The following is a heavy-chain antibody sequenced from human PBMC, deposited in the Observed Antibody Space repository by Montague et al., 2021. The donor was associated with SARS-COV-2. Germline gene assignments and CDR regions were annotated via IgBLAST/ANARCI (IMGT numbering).Heavy chain of an antibody. CDR3: ARWDSSGWFGHSYYGMDV. Sequence: SETRSLTCAVSGGSISSSNWWSWVRQPPGKGLEWIGEIYHSGSTNYNPSLKSRVTISVDKSKNQFSLKLSSVTAADTAVYYCARWDSSGWFGHSYYGMDVWGQGTTVTVSS. CDR2: IYHSGST. V-gene: IGHV4-4*02. J-gene: IGHJ6*02. D-gene: IGHD6-19*01. CDR1: GGSISSSNW.